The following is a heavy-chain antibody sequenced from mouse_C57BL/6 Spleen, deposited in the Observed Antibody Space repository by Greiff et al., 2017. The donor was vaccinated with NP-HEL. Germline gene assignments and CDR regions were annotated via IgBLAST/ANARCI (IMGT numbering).Heavy chain of an antibody. V-gene: IGHV1-55*01. CDR3: ARSGRDAALYYAMDY. Sequence: QVQLQQPGAELVKPGASVKMSCKASGYTFTSYWITWVKQRPGQGLEWIGDIYPGSGRTNYNEKFKSKATLTVDTSSSTAYMQLSSLTSEDSAVYYCARSGRDAALYYAMDYWGQGTSVTVSS. J-gene: IGHJ4*01. D-gene: IGHD3-3*01. CDR1: GYTFTSYW. CDR2: IYPGSGRT.